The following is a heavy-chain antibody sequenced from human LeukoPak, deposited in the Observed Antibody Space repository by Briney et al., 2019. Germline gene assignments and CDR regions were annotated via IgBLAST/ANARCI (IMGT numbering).Heavy chain of an antibody. Sequence: QPGGSLRLSCAASGFTFSSYAMHWVRQAPGKGLEYVSAISSNGGSTYYANSVKGRFTISRDNSKNTLYLQMGSLRAEDMAVYYCARGAPLGTYYYDSSGLLISDYWGQGTLVTVSS. D-gene: IGHD3-22*01. J-gene: IGHJ4*02. V-gene: IGHV3-64*01. CDR1: GFTFSSYA. CDR3: ARGAPLGTYYYDSSGLLISDY. CDR2: ISSNGGST.